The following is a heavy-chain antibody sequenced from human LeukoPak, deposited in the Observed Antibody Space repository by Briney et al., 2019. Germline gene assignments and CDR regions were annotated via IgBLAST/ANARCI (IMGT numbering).Heavy chain of an antibody. CDR3: ARRRAAAGPFAY. J-gene: IGHJ4*02. CDR1: GGSISNSGYY. D-gene: IGHD6-13*01. CDR2: IHYSDSA. Sequence: KPSETLSLTCAVSGGSISNSGYYWAWIRQPPGKGLEYIGNIHYSDSALYNPSRQSRATILVDTSKNQFSLKLSSVPAADTAVYYCARRRAAAGPFAYWGQGTLVTVSS. V-gene: IGHV4-39*01.